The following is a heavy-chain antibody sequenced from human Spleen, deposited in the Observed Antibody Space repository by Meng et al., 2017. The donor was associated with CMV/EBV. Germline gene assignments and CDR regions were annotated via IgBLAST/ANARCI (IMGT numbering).Heavy chain of an antibody. Sequence: SLKISCAASGFTFDDYAMHWVRQAPGKGLEWVSGISWNSGSIGYADSVKGRFTVSRDNSKNTLYLQMNSLRTDDTAVYYCARDHGVGSSSTSNSVAYWGQGTLVTVSS. CDR1: GFTFDDYA. V-gene: IGHV3-9*01. CDR3: ARDHGVGSSSTSNSVAY. CDR2: ISWNSGSI. D-gene: IGHD6-6*01. J-gene: IGHJ4*02.